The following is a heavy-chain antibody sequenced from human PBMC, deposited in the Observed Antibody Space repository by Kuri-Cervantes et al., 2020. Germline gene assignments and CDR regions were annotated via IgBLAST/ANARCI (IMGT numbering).Heavy chain of an antibody. J-gene: IGHJ4*02. V-gene: IGHV4-34*01. CDR3: ARGRNRSALYFDY. Sequence: SQTLSLTCAVYGGSFSGYYWGWIRQPPGKGLEWIGEINHSGSTNYNPSLKSRVTISVDTSKNQFSLKLSSVTAADTAVYYCARGRNRSALYFDYWGQGTLVTVSS. CDR2: INHSGST. CDR1: GGSFSGYY.